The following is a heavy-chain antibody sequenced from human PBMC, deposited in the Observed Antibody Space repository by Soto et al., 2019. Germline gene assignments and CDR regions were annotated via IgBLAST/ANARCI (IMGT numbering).Heavy chain of an antibody. CDR1: GGTFSSYA. J-gene: IGHJ4*02. Sequence: SVKVSCKASGGTFSSYAISWVRQAPGQGLEWMGGIIPIFGTANYAQKLQGRVTITADKSTSTAYMELSSLRSEDTAVYYCAGGEMATIYFDYWGQGTLVTVSS. CDR2: IIPIFGTA. CDR3: AGGEMATIYFDY. V-gene: IGHV1-69*06. D-gene: IGHD5-12*01.